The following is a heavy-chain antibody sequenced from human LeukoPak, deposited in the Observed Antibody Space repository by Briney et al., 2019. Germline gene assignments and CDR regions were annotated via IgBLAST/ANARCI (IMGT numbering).Heavy chain of an antibody. J-gene: IGHJ4*02. CDR1: GFTFSSYW. Sequence: GGSLRLSCAASGFTFSSYWMHWVRQAPGKGLEWVSLISGDGGSTYYADSVKGRFTISRDNSKNSLYLQMNSLRTEDTASYYCAKGGFRLVILDYWGQGTLVTVSS. CDR2: ISGDGGST. CDR3: AKGGFRLVILDY. D-gene: IGHD3-9*01. V-gene: IGHV3-43*02.